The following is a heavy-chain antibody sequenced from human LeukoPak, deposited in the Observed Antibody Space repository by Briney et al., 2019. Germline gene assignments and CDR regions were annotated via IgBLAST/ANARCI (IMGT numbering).Heavy chain of an antibody. CDR1: GFTFSSYA. J-gene: IGHJ3*02. D-gene: IGHD3-9*01. CDR3: AKDLPYYDILTGYYHDAFDI. Sequence: GGSLKLSCAASGFTFSSYAMSWVRQAPGKGLEWVSAISGSGGSTYYADSVKGRFTISRDNSKNTLYLQMNSLRAEDTAVYYCAKDLPYYDILTGYYHDAFDIWGQGTMVTVSS. CDR2: ISGSGGST. V-gene: IGHV3-23*01.